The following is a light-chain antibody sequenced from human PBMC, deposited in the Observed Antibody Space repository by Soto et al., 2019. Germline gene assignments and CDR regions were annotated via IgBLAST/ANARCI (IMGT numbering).Light chain of an antibody. CDR1: QGIRND. CDR2: AAS. Sequence: AIQMTQSPSSLSASVGDRVAITCRASQGIRNDLGWYQQKPGKAPKLLIYAASSLQSGVPSRFSGSGSGTDFTLTISSLQPEDFAVYYCQQYGSSPLTFGGGTKVEI. CDR3: QQYGSSPLT. V-gene: IGKV1-6*01. J-gene: IGKJ4*01.